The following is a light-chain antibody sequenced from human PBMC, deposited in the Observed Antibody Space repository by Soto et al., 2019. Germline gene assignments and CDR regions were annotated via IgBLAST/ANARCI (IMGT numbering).Light chain of an antibody. J-gene: IGLJ3*02. Sequence: QSVLTQPPSVSAAPGQMVTISCSGSSSNIGNKYVSWYQQLPGTAPKLLIYEDDKRPSGIPDRFSGSKSGTSATLGITGLQTGDEADYYCGTWDTSLSGEVFGGGTQLTVL. CDR3: GTWDTSLSGEV. CDR2: EDD. CDR1: SSNIGNKY. V-gene: IGLV1-51*02.